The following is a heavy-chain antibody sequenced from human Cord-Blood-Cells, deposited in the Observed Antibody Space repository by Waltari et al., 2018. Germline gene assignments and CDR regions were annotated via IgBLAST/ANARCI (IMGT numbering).Heavy chain of an antibody. D-gene: IGHD3-3*01. CDR1: GGSISSGSYY. CDR3: ARGTYYDFWSGYAFDAFDI. J-gene: IGHJ3*02. CDR2: IYTSGST. Sequence: QVQLQESGPGLVKPSQTLSLTCTVSGGSISSGSYYWSWIRQPAGKGLEWIGYIYTSGSTNYNPSLKSRVTISVDTSKTQFSLKLSSVTAADTAVYYCARGTYYDFWSGYAFDAFDIWGQGTMVTVSS. V-gene: IGHV4-61*09.